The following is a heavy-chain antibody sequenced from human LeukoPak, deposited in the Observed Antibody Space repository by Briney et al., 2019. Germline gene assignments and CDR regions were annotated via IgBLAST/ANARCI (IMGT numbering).Heavy chain of an antibody. CDR2: MSYSGST. Sequence: SSETLSLTCTVSGGSITSSSYSWGWIRQPPGKGLEWIASMSYSGSTYYNPSLKSRVTISVDTSRNQFSLKLSSVTAADTAVYYCARASGSHMVRGVIIGDDPDGVWFDPWGQGTLVTVSS. D-gene: IGHD3-10*01. CDR3: ARASGSHMVRGVIIGDDPDGVWFDP. V-gene: IGHV4-39*07. J-gene: IGHJ5*02. CDR1: GGSITSSSYS.